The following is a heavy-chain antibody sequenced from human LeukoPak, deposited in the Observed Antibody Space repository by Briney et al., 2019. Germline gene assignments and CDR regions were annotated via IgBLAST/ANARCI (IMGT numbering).Heavy chain of an antibody. CDR2: XIPILGIA. J-gene: IGHJ4*02. CDR1: GGTFSTYT. CDR3: ARGPDYTSGSPYLDY. V-gene: IGHV1-69*02. D-gene: IGHD3-10*01. Sequence: SVKVSCKASGGTFSTYTISWVRQAPGQGLEXXXXXIPILGIANYAQKFQGRVTITADKSTSTAYMELSSLRSEDTAVYYCARGPDYTSGSPYLDYWGQGTLVTVSS.